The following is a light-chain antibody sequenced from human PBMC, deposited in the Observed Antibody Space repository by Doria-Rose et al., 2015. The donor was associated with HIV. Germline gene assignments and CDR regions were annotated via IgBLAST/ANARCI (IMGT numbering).Light chain of an antibody. V-gene: IGKV3-20*01. CDR1: QSVSSSY. CDR3: QHYGSSPRT. CDR2: GAS. J-gene: IGKJ1*01. Sequence: PGEGATLSCRTSQSVSSSYLAWYQQKPGQAPRLLIYGASRRATGIPDRFSGSGSGTDFTLTISRLEPEDFAVYYCQHYGSSPRTFGQGTKVEIK.